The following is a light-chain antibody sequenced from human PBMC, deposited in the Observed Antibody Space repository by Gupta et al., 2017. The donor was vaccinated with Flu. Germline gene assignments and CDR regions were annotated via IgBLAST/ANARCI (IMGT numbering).Light chain of an antibody. CDR2: EVA. V-gene: IGLV2-14*01. J-gene: IGLJ3*02. CDR1: SRDIGDYDR. Sequence: QSALTQPASVSGSPGQTITISCTGTSRDIGDYDRVSWYQQHPGKAPKLIIYEVAYRPSGVSSRFSGSKSGNTAALTISGLQADDEADYYCCSYTRTTASIIAWVFGGGTKVTVL. CDR3: CSYTRTTASIIAWV.